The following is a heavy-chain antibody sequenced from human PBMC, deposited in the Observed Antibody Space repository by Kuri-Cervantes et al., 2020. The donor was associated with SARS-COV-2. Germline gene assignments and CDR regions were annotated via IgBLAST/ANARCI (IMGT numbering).Heavy chain of an antibody. Sequence: GSLRLSCTVSGGSISSSSYYWGWIRQPPGKGLEWIGSIYYSGSTNYNPSLKSRVTISVDTSKNQFSLKLSSVTAADTAVYYCARETAFGVVIGFDYWGQGTLVTVSS. CDR1: GGSISSSSYY. D-gene: IGHD3-3*01. CDR3: ARETAFGVVIGFDY. V-gene: IGHV4-39*07. CDR2: IYYSGST. J-gene: IGHJ4*02.